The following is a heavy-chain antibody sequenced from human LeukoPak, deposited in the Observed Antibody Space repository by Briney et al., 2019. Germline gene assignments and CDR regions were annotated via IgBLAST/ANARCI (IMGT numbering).Heavy chain of an antibody. CDR3: ARESGTSRFFDF. D-gene: IGHD6-13*01. Sequence: GRSLRLSCAASGLTFSDHWMHWGRQPPGKGLVWVSRIYSDGSYTTYADSVKGRFTISRDNAKNTVYLQMNSLRAEDTAVYYCARESGTSRFFDFWGQGTLVTVSS. CDR1: GLTFSDHW. J-gene: IGHJ4*02. CDR2: IYSDGSYT. V-gene: IGHV3-74*01.